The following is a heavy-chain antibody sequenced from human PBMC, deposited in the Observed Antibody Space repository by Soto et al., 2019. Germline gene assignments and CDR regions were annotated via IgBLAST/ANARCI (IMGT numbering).Heavy chain of an antibody. CDR3: ARGPHGSGSYYNVAEYFQH. Sequence: QVQLVQSGAEVKKPGSSVKVSCKASGGTFSSYAISWVRQAPGQGLEWMGGIIPIFGTANYAQKFQGRVTITADESTSTAYMELSSLRSEDTAVYYCARGPHGSGSYYNVAEYFQHWGQGTLVTVSS. CDR1: GGTFSSYA. V-gene: IGHV1-69*01. CDR2: IIPIFGTA. J-gene: IGHJ1*01. D-gene: IGHD3-10*01.